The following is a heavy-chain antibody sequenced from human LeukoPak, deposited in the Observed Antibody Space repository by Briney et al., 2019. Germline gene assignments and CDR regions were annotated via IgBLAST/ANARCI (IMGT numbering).Heavy chain of an antibody. D-gene: IGHD6-19*01. Sequence: SQTLSLTCTVSGGSISSGGYYWSWIRQHPGKGLEWIGYIYYSGSTYYNPSLKSRVTISVDTSKNQFPLKLSSVTAADTAVYYFARVFAVAGDLDYWGQGTLVTVSS. CDR3: ARVFAVAGDLDY. CDR2: IYYSGST. J-gene: IGHJ4*02. CDR1: GGSISSGGYY. V-gene: IGHV4-31*03.